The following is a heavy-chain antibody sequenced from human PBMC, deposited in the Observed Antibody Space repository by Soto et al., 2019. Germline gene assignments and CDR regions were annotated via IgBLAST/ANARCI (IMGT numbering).Heavy chain of an antibody. V-gene: IGHV3-21*01. CDR1: GFTFGSYS. CDR2: ISSSSSYI. D-gene: IGHD5-18*01. Sequence: NPVGSLRLSCAASGFTFGSYSMNWVRQAPGKGLEWVSSISSSSSYIYYADSVKGRFTISRDNAKNSLYLQMNSLRAEDTAVYYCARDSPRGPGVDTAMVPYYWGQGTLVTVSS. CDR3: ARDSPRGPGVDTAMVPYY. J-gene: IGHJ4*02.